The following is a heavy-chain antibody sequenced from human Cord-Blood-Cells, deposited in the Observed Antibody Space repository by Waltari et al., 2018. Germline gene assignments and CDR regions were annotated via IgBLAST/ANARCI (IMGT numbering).Heavy chain of an antibody. V-gene: IGHV1-69*04. Sequence: QVQLVQSGAEVKKPGSSVKVSCKASGGTFSSYAISWVRQAPGKGLEWLGGIIPILGIANYAQKFQGRVTITADESTSTAYMELSSLRSEDTAVYYCARLHYYDSSGYYYWYFDLWGRGTLVTVSS. CDR2: IIPILGIA. J-gene: IGHJ2*01. D-gene: IGHD3-22*01. CDR1: GGTFSSYA. CDR3: ARLHYYDSSGYYYWYFDL.